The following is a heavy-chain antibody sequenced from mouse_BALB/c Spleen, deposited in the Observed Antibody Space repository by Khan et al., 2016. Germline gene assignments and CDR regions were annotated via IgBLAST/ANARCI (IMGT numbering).Heavy chain of an antibody. CDR2: IWAGGST. Sequence: QVQLKESGPGLVAPSQSLSITCTVSGFSLTSYGVHWVRQPPGKGLEWLGVIWAGGSTNYNSALMSRLSISKDNSKSQVFLKMNSLQTDDTAMYDCARDRPYYAMDYWGQGTSVTVSS. CDR1: GFSLTSYG. V-gene: IGHV2-9*02. J-gene: IGHJ4*01. CDR3: ARDRPYYAMDY.